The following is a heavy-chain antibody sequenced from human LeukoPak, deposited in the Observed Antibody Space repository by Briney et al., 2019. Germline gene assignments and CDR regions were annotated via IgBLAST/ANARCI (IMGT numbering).Heavy chain of an antibody. CDR2: ISWNSGSI. D-gene: IGHD3-10*01. CDR3: AKDMGYGSGSYSFDY. Sequence: PGGSLRFYCAASGFTFDDYAMHWVRQAPGKGLEWVSGISWNSGSIGYADSVKGRFTISRDNAKNSLYLQMNSLRAEDTALYYCAKDMGYGSGSYSFDYWGQGTLVTVSS. CDR1: GFTFDDYA. V-gene: IGHV3-9*01. J-gene: IGHJ4*02.